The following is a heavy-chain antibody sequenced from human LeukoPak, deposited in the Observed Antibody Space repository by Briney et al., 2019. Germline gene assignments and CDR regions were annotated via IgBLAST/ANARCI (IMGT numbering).Heavy chain of an antibody. CDR1: AFTLSDRN. Sequence: GGSLRLSYAVSAFTLSDRNMDWVRQAPGKGLEWVGRTTNKAHSYTTEYAASVKGRFTISRDDSQNSLYLQMNSLKTEDTAVYYCARAPSGLDYWGQGILVTVSS. D-gene: IGHD2-15*01. CDR3: ARAPSGLDY. J-gene: IGHJ4*02. CDR2: TTNKAHSYTT. V-gene: IGHV3-72*01.